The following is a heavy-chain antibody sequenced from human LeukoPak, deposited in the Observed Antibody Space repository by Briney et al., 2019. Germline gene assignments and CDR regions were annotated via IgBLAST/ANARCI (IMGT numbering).Heavy chain of an antibody. CDR2: IYRSGST. Sequence: SETLSLTCAVSGYSISSGYYWGWNRQPPGKGLQWIGSIYRSGSTYYNPSLKRRVTISVDTSKNQFSLRLTSVTAADTAVYYCARASLTSGSFFDYWGQGTLVTVSS. CDR1: GYSISSGYY. D-gene: IGHD1-26*01. J-gene: IGHJ4*02. CDR3: ARASLTSGSFFDY. V-gene: IGHV4-38-2*01.